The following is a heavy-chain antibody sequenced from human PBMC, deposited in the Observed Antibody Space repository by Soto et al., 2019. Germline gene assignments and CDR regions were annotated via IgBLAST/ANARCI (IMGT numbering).Heavy chain of an antibody. CDR1: WGHNRNCS. CDR2: ITGSGAST. D-gene: IGHD3-22*01. V-gene: IGHV3-23*01. Sequence: DGAPILSRQFSWGHNRNCSNNWFPEAAVYVLEWVSAITGSGASTYYADSVKGRFTISRDNSKNTLYLQMNSLRAEDTAVLYCAKDRGPRDYYLSDAFDIWGQGTMV. J-gene: IGHJ3*02. CDR3: AKDRGPRDYYLSDAFDI.